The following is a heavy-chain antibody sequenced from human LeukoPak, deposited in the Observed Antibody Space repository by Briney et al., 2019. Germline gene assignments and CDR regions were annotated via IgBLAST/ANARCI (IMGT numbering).Heavy chain of an antibody. CDR1: GFIFSSYG. J-gene: IGHJ5*02. V-gene: IGHV3-33*08. CDR2: IWYDGSNK. Sequence: GGSLRLSCAASGFIFSSYGMHWVRQAPGKGLEWVAVIWYDGSNKYYADSVKGRFTISRDNSKNTLYLQMNSLRAEDTAVYYCARDLVHGSSGPYGWFDPWGQGTLVTVSS. D-gene: IGHD3-22*01. CDR3: ARDLVHGSSGPYGWFDP.